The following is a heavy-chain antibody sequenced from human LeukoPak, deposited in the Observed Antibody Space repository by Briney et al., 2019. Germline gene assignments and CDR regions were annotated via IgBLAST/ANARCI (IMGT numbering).Heavy chain of an antibody. CDR2: ISGIDT. CDR1: GFTFSTYA. CDR3: TKDAPGSGGWFFFDS. J-gene: IGHJ4*02. Sequence: PGGSLRLSCAASGFTFSTYAMNWVRQAPGKGLEWVSTISGIDTFYADSVKGRFTISRDNSKNTLYLQMISLRAEDTAVYYCTKDAPGSGGWFFFDSWGQGTLVTVSS. D-gene: IGHD6-19*01. V-gene: IGHV3-23*01.